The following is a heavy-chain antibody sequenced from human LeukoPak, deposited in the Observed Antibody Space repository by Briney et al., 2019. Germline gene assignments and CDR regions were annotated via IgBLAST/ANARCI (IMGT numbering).Heavy chain of an antibody. CDR3: AREAGTETRFDP. V-gene: IGHV4-59*01. CDR2: IYYSGST. CDR1: GGSISSYY. D-gene: IGHD1-1*01. J-gene: IGHJ5*02. Sequence: SETLSLTCTVSGGSISSYYWSWIRQPPGTGLEWIGYIYYSGSTNYNPSLKSRVTISVDTSKNQFSLKLSSVTAADTAVYYCAREAGTETRFDPWGQGTLVTVSS.